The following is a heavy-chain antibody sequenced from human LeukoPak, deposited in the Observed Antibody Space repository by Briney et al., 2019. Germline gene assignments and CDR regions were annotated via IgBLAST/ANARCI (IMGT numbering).Heavy chain of an antibody. CDR1: GGTFRSYA. Sequence: SVKVSFKASGGTFRSYAITWVRQAPGKGLEWMGGIIPMINTPKYAQKFQGRVSITADESTSTGYMEVSSLRSEDTAVYYCAIFQGTYGDNENDYWGQGTLVTVSS. D-gene: IGHD4-17*01. CDR2: IIPMINTP. J-gene: IGHJ4*02. V-gene: IGHV1-69*01. CDR3: AIFQGTYGDNENDY.